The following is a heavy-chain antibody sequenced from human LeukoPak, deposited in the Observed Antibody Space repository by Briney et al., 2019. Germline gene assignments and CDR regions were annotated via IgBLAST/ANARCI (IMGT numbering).Heavy chain of an antibody. CDR3: VKDRGLRNQWLQVTYDS. D-gene: IGHD5-24*01. CDR1: GFTFDDYA. CDR2: ISWNSVNI. V-gene: IGHV3-9*01. J-gene: IGHJ4*02. Sequence: GGSLRLSCAASGFTFDDYAMHWVRQAPGKGLEWVSGISWNSVNIGHEDSVKGRFTISRDNAKNSLHPQMNSLRPEDTALYYCVKDRGLRNQWLQVTYDSWGQGTLVTVSS.